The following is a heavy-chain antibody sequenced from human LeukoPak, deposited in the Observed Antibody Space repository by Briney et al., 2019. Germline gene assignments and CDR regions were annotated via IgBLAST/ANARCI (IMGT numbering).Heavy chain of an antibody. V-gene: IGHV1-2*02. Sequence: ASVKVSCKASGYTFTGYYMHWVRQAPGQGLEWMGWINPNSGGTNYAQKIQGRVTMTRDTSISTAYMELSRLRSDDTAVYYCARIDGYSYGYAYYYYGMDVWGQGTTVTVSS. CDR2: INPNSGGT. J-gene: IGHJ6*02. CDR1: GYTFTGYY. CDR3: ARIDGYSYGYAYYYYGMDV. D-gene: IGHD5-18*01.